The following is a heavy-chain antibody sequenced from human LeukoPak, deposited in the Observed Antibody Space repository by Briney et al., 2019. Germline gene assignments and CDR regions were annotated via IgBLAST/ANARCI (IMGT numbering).Heavy chain of an antibody. CDR1: GFTFSSYG. J-gene: IGHJ4*02. D-gene: IGHD3-10*01. Sequence: GGSLRLSCAASGFTFSSYGMHWVRQAPGKGLEWVAVISYDGSNKYYADSVKGRFTISRDNSKNTLYLQMNSLRAEDTAVYYCAKDIYYYGSGSYPGFDYWGQGTLVTVSS. V-gene: IGHV3-30*18. CDR3: AKDIYYYGSGSYPGFDY. CDR2: ISYDGSNK.